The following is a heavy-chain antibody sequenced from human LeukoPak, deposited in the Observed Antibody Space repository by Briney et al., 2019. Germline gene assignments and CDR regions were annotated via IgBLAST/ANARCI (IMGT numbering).Heavy chain of an antibody. CDR3: AKGETYDLWSGYFVY. CDR1: GFTFDDYA. J-gene: IGHJ4*02. V-gene: IGHV3-9*01. Sequence: PGRSLRLSCAGSGFTFDDYAMHWVRQAPGKGLEWVSGISWNSGSIGYADSVKGRFTISRDNAKNSLYLQMSSLRAEDTALYYCAKGETYDLWSGYFVYWGQGTLVTVSS. CDR2: ISWNSGSI. D-gene: IGHD3-3*01.